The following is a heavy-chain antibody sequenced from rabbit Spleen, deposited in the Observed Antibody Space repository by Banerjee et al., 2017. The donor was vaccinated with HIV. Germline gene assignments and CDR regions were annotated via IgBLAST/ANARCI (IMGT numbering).Heavy chain of an antibody. CDR1: GFSFSINYY. J-gene: IGHJ6*01. D-gene: IGHD8-1*01. Sequence: QEQLEESGGDLVKPGASLTLTCTASGFSFSINYYMCWVRQAPGKGLEWIACIYAASGSTYYASWAKGRFTISKTSSTTVTLQMTSLTAADTATYFCARDTGSSFSSYGMDLWGPGTLVTVS. CDR2: IYAASGST. V-gene: IGHV1S45*01. CDR3: ARDTGSSFSSYGMDL.